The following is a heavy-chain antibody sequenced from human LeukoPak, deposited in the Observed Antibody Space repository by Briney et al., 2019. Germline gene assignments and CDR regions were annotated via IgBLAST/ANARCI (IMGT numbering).Heavy chain of an antibody. D-gene: IGHD5-24*01. Sequence: GGSLRLYCAASGFTFSSYAMSWVRQAPGKGLEWVSAISGSGGSTYYADSVKSRFTISRDNSKNTLYLQMNSLRAEDTAVYYCAKVYLIHYGYHDYWGQGTLVTVSS. CDR2: ISGSGGST. CDR1: GFTFSSYA. J-gene: IGHJ4*02. V-gene: IGHV3-23*01. CDR3: AKVYLIHYGYHDY.